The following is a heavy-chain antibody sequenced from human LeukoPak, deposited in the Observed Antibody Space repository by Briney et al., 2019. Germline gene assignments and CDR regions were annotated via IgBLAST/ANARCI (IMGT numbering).Heavy chain of an antibody. V-gene: IGHV4-39*01. J-gene: IGHJ4*02. D-gene: IGHD3-9*01. CDR2: IYYSGST. Sequence: SSETLSLTCTVSGGSVSSSIYYWGWIRQPPGKGLEWIGSIYYSGSTSYNPSLKSRVTISVDTSKNQFSLKLTSVTAADTAVYYCASRNDILTGYVFDLWGQGTLVTVSS. CDR1: GGSVSSSIYY. CDR3: ASRNDILTGYVFDL.